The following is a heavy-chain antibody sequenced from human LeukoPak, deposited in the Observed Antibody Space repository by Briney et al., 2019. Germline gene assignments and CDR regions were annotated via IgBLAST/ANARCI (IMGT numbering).Heavy chain of an antibody. CDR1: GFTFSDYY. D-gene: IGHD2-21*01. Sequence: GGSLRLSCAASGFTFSDYYMNWVRQAPGKGLEWVSYISSSSSTIYYADSVKGRFTISRDNAKNSLYLQMNSLRAEDTAVYYCASNIVVVPYWGQGTLVTVSS. CDR2: ISSSSSTI. CDR3: ASNIVVVPY. V-gene: IGHV3-11*04. J-gene: IGHJ4*02.